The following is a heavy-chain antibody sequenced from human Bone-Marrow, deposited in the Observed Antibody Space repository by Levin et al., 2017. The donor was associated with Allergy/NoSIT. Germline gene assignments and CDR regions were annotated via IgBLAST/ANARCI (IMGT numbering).Heavy chain of an antibody. D-gene: IGHD5-24*01. CDR2: ITNNNGKT. V-gene: IGHV3-23*05. CDR3: AKDHPSDGWPAFEV. CDR1: GFAVETRA. Sequence: GGSLRLSCAVSGFAVETRAMSWVRQAPGKGLEWLSAITNNNGKTYYADVVKGRFTISRDTSENTVFLQMNSLSADDTAIYYCAKDHPSDGWPAFEVWGPGTLVTVSS. J-gene: IGHJ4*02.